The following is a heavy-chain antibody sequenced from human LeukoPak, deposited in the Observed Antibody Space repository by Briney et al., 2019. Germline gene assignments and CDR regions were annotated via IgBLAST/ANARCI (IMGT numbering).Heavy chain of an antibody. CDR2: FYHGGST. Sequence: SETLSLTCTVSGYSISTGYYWDWIRQPPGKGLEWIGTFYHGGSTYYNPSLKSRVTISVDTSKNQFSLNLTSVTAADTAVYYCASEAYYYDSSGYYKYWGQGTLVTVSS. CDR1: GYSISTGYY. J-gene: IGHJ4*02. D-gene: IGHD3-22*01. CDR3: ASEAYYYDSSGYYKY. V-gene: IGHV4-38-2*02.